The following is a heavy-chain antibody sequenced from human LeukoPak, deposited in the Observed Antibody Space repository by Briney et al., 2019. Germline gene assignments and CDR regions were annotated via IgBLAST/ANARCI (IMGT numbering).Heavy chain of an antibody. V-gene: IGHV3-48*03. CDR1: GFTFSSYE. Sequence: PGRSLRLSCAASGFTFSSYEMGWVRQAPGKGLEWVSYISSSGTTIYYADSVKGRFPISRDKAKNSLYLQMNSLRAEDTAVYYCAIVGVVVAATGNLWFDPWGQGTLVTVSS. J-gene: IGHJ5*02. CDR3: AIVGVVVAATGNLWFDP. CDR2: ISSSGTTI. D-gene: IGHD2-15*01.